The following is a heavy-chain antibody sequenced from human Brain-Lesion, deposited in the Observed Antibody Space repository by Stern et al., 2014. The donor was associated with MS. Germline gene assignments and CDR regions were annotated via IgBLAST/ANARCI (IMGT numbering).Heavy chain of an antibody. V-gene: IGHV1-2*02. D-gene: IGHD3-3*01. CDR3: ARDQRGITIFGVVTDYYYLGMDV. J-gene: IGHJ6*02. CDR1: GYIFTGYY. CDR2: INPNTGGT. Sequence: QLVQSGAEVKKPGASVKVPCKTSGYIFTGYYIHWVRQAPGQGLEWMAWINPNTGGTKYAQKFQGRVTMSRDTSISTAYVELSSLTSDDTAVYYCARDQRGITIFGVVTDYYYLGMDVWGQGTTVTVSS.